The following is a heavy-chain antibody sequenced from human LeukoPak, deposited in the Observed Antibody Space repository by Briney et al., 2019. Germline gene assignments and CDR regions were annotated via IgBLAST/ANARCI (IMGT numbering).Heavy chain of an antibody. CDR3: ARGEMWFGELLPYYYYYGMDV. D-gene: IGHD3-10*01. J-gene: IGHJ6*02. Sequence: GGSLRLSCAASGFTFSSYAMSWVRQAPGKGLEWVSAISGSGGSTYYADSVKGRFTISRDNSKNTLYLQMNSLRAEDTAVYYCARGEMWFGELLPYYYYYGMDVWGQGTTVTVSS. CDR1: GFTFSSYA. CDR2: ISGSGGST. V-gene: IGHV3-23*01.